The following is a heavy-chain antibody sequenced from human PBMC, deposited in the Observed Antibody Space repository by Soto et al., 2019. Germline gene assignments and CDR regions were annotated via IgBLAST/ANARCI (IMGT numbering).Heavy chain of an antibody. CDR3: ARLINYDNIGLPDAFDI. CDR2: IYYSGST. Sequence: SETLSLTCTVSGGSISSSTYYWGWVRQPPGKGLEWVGSIYYSGSTYYKPSLKSRVTISVDTSKNRFSLNLSSVTAADTAVYSCARLINYDNIGLPDAFDIWGQGTMVTVS. J-gene: IGHJ3*02. CDR1: GGSISSSTYY. V-gene: IGHV4-39*01. D-gene: IGHD3-22*01.